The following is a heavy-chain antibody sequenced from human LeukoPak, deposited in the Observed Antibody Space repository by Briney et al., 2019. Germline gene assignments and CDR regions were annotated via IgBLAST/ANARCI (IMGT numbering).Heavy chain of an antibody. CDR2: IYYSGST. V-gene: IGHV4-39*07. CDR1: GGSISSSGYY. J-gene: IGHJ6*02. Sequence: PSETLSLTCTVSGGSISSSGYYWGWIRQPPGKGLEWIGSIYYSGSTYYNPSLKSRVTISVDTSKNQFSLKLSSVTAADTAVYYCARGSSIDYPSPGYYYYYYGMDVWGQGTTVTVSS. CDR3: ARGSSIDYPSPGYYYYYYGMDV. D-gene: IGHD4-11*01.